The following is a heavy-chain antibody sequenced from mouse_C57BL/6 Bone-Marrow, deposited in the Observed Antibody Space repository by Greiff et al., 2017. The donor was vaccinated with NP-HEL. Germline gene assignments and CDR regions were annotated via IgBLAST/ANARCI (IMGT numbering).Heavy chain of an antibody. CDR2: ISSGGSYT. CDR1: GFTFSSYG. Sequence: EVHLVESGGDLVKPGGSLKLSCAASGFTFSSYGMSWVRQTPDKRLEWVATISSGGSYTYYPDSVKGRFTISRDNAKNTLYLQMSSLKSEDTAMYYCARLYYGIVDYWGQGTTLTVSS. J-gene: IGHJ2*01. CDR3: ARLYYGIVDY. V-gene: IGHV5-6*01. D-gene: IGHD2-1*01.